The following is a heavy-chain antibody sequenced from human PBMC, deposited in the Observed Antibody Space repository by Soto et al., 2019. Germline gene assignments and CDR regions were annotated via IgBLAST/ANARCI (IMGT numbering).Heavy chain of an antibody. CDR1: GGSFSGYY. V-gene: IGHV4-34*01. CDR2: INHSGST. Sequence: PSETLSLTCAVYGGSFSGYYWSWIRQPPGKGLECIGEINHSGSTNYNPSLKSRVTISVDTSKNQFSLKLSSVTAADTAVYYCARKKRGYCSSTSCYAWAYFDYWGQGTLVTVSS. CDR3: ARKKRGYCSSTSCYAWAYFDY. J-gene: IGHJ4*02. D-gene: IGHD2-2*01.